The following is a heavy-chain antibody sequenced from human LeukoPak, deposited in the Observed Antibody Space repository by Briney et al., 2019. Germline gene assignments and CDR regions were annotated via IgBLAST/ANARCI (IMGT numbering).Heavy chain of an antibody. CDR1: GFTFDDYG. V-gene: IGHV3-30*02. J-gene: IGHJ4*02. CDR2: IQYDGSKK. D-gene: IGHD3-10*01. Sequence: AGGSLRLSCAASGFTFDDYGMSWVRQAPGKGLEWVTFIQYDGSKKYYADSVKGRFTISRDNSKNTLYLEMNSLRAEDTAVYYCAKDIGSYYDYWGQGILVTVSS. CDR3: AKDIGSYYDY.